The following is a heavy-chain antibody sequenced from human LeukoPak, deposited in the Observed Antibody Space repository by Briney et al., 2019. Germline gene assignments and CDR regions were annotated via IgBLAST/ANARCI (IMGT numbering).Heavy chain of an antibody. D-gene: IGHD3-10*01. CDR3: ARGMVRYMDV. Sequence: PGGSLRLSCVVSGFTFSSYVMHWVRQAPGKGLEWVAVISYDGSNKYYADSVKGRFTISRDNSKNTLYVQMNSLRPEDTAVYYCARGMVRYMDVWGKGTTVTVSS. J-gene: IGHJ6*03. CDR2: ISYDGSNK. V-gene: IGHV3-30-3*01. CDR1: GFTFSSYV.